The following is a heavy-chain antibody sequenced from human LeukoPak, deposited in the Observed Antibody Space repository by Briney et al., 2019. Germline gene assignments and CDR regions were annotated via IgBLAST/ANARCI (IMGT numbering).Heavy chain of an antibody. D-gene: IGHD1-26*01. CDR1: GGSTSSGSYY. CDR3: AREGIVGATAY. Sequence: SETLSLTCTVSGGSTSSGSYYWSWIRQPAGKGLEWIGRIYTSGSTNYNPSLKSRVTISVDTSKNQFSLKLSSVTAADTAVYYCAREGIVGATAYWGQGTLVTVSS. CDR2: IYTSGST. J-gene: IGHJ4*02. V-gene: IGHV4-61*02.